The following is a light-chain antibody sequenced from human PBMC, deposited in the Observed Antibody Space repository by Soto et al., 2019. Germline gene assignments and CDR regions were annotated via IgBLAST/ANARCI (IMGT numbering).Light chain of an antibody. CDR1: SSDVGGYNY. Sequence: QSAPTQPASVSGSPGQSITISCTGASSDVGGYNYVSWYQQHPGKAPKVMLFDVTNRPSGVSSRFSGSKSGNTASLTISGLQAEDEAEYYCISYTSSSTLYVFGTGTKVTVL. V-gene: IGLV2-14*03. J-gene: IGLJ1*01. CDR3: ISYTSSSTLYV. CDR2: DVT.